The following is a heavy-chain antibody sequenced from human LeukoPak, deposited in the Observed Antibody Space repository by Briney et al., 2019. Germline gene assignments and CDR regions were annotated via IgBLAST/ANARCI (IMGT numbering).Heavy chain of an antibody. CDR1: GFTFSSYE. Sequence: AGGSLRLSCAASGFTFSSYEMNWVRQAPGKGLEWVAFIQNDGNDKYYADSVKGRFTISKDNSKNTVDLQMNGLRAEDTAVYYCARAVTWIDPWGQGTLVIVYS. CDR3: ARAVTWIDP. CDR2: IQNDGNDK. J-gene: IGHJ5*02. V-gene: IGHV3-30*04.